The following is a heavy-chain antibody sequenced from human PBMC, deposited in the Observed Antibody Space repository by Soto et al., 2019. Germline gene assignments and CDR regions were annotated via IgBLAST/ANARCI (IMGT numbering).Heavy chain of an antibody. V-gene: IGHV1-46*01. J-gene: IGHJ4*02. CDR1: GYTFTSYY. Sequence: ASVKVSCKASGYTFTSYYMHWVRQAPGQGLEWMAIINPSGGSTSYAQKFQGRVTITRDTSASTAYMELSSLRSEDTAVYYCARVSGYYLPDYWGQGTLVTVPQ. CDR2: INPSGGST. CDR3: ARVSGYYLPDY. D-gene: IGHD5-12*01.